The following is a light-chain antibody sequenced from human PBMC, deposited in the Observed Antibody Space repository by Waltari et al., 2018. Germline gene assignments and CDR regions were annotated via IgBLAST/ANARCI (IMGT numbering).Light chain of an antibody. J-gene: IGKJ4*01. Sequence: EIVLTQSPATLSLSPGARAPLSCRASQSVIRYLAWYQKKHGQAPRLLIYDASNRATGIPARFSGSGSGTDFTLTIGSLEVEDSAVYYCQHRSSWPLTFGGGTKVEIK. V-gene: IGKV3-11*01. CDR2: DAS. CDR1: QSVIRY. CDR3: QHRSSWPLT.